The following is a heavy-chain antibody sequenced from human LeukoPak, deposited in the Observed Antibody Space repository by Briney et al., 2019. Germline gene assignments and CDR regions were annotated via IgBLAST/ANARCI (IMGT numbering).Heavy chain of an antibody. CDR1: GYTFTGYY. V-gene: IGHV1-2*02. Sequence: ASVKVSCKASGYTFTGYYMHWVRQAPGQGLEWMGWINPNSGGTNYAQKFQGRVTMTRNTSISTAYMELSSLRSEDTAVYYCARSQTVTSDYYYYMDVWGKGTTVTISS. J-gene: IGHJ6*03. CDR3: ARSQTVTSDYYYYMDV. D-gene: IGHD4-17*01. CDR2: INPNSGGT.